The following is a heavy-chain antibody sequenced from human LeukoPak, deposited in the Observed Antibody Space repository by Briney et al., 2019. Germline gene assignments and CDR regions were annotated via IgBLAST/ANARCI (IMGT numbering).Heavy chain of an antibody. J-gene: IGHJ4*02. D-gene: IGHD6-6*01. Sequence: PGGSLRLSCAASGFTFSSYWMHWVRQAPGKGLVWVSRINTDGSSTSYADSVKGRFTISRDNAKNTLYLQMNSLRAEDTAVYYCARDRYSSSALPSGWGQGTLVTVSS. CDR2: INTDGSST. CDR3: ARDRYSSSALPSG. V-gene: IGHV3-74*01. CDR1: GFTFSSYW.